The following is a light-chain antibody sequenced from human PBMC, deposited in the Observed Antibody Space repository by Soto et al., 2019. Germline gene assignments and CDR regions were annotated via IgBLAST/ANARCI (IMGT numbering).Light chain of an antibody. Sequence: EIVLTQSPATLSVSPGERVTLSCRASQSVDINLAWYQQKPGQAPRLLIYGASTRATDMPGRFSGRGSGTEFTLTISSLEPEDSAVYYCQQRNVWPPVTFGQGTRLEIK. CDR1: QSVDIN. J-gene: IGKJ5*01. CDR2: GAS. V-gene: IGKV3-15*01. CDR3: QQRNVWPPVT.